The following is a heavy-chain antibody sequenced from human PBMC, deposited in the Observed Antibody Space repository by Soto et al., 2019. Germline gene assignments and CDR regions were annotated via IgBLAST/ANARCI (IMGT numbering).Heavy chain of an antibody. Sequence: GGSLRLSCAASGFTFSGSAMYWVRQASGKGLEWVGRIRSKANSYATAYAASVKGRFTISRDDSKNTAYLQMNSLKTEDTAVYYCTRLPAITMVRGVITYYYGMDVWGQGTTVTSP. D-gene: IGHD3-10*01. V-gene: IGHV3-73*01. CDR3: TRLPAITMVRGVITYYYGMDV. CDR1: GFTFSGSA. CDR2: IRSKANSYAT. J-gene: IGHJ6*02.